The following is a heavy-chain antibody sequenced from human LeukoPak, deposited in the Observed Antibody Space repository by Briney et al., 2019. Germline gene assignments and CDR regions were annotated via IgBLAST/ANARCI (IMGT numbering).Heavy chain of an antibody. CDR3: AKDNAAAAVKGEFDC. CDR2: INWNGGST. D-gene: IGHD6-13*01. CDR1: GFTFDDYG. J-gene: IGHJ4*02. V-gene: IGHV3-20*04. Sequence: GGSLRLSCAASGFTFDDYGMSWVRQAPGKGLEWVSGINWNGGSTGYADSVKGRFTISRDNAKNSLYLQMNSLRTEDTALYYCAKDNAAAAVKGEFDCWGQGTLATVSS.